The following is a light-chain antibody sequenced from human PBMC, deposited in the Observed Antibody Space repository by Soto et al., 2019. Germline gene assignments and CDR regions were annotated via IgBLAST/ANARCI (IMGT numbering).Light chain of an antibody. CDR3: QSYDSSLSGCV. V-gene: IGLV1-40*01. CDR1: SSNIGAGYD. J-gene: IGLJ3*02. Sequence: QSVLTQPPSVSGAPGQRVTISCTGSSSNIGAGYDVHWYQHLPGTAPKLLIYGNSNRPSGVPDRFSGSKSGTSASLAITGLQAEYEADYYCQSYDSSLSGCVFGGGTKLTVL. CDR2: GNS.